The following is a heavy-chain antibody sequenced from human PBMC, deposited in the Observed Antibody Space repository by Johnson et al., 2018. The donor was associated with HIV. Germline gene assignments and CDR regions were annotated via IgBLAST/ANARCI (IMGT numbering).Heavy chain of an antibody. CDR2: IKQDGSEK. V-gene: IGHV3-7*02. CDR1: GFTFSSYG. D-gene: IGHD3-16*02. CDR3: ARGSLIVIVSDAFDI. Sequence: VQLVESGGGVVQPGRSLRLSCAASGFTFSSYGMHWVRQAPGKGLEWVANIKQDGSEKYYVDSVTGRFTISRDNAKNSLYLQMNSLRAEDTAMYYCARGSLIVIVSDAFDIWGQGTMVTVSS. J-gene: IGHJ3*02.